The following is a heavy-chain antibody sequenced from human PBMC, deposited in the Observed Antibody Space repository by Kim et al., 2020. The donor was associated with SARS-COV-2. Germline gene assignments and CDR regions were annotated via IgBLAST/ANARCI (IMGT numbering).Heavy chain of an antibody. CDR3: ATDSAGGDS. Sequence: GGSLRLSCAASGFIFSNAWMSWVRQALGRGLEWIARIKSKTDGGATDYLVPVKGRFTISRDDSKNMVFLQMNSLKSEDTAVYYCATDSAGGDSRGRGTLV. CDR1: GFIFSNAW. V-gene: IGHV3-15*01. J-gene: IGHJ4*02. D-gene: IGHD1-26*01. CDR2: IKSKTDGGAT.